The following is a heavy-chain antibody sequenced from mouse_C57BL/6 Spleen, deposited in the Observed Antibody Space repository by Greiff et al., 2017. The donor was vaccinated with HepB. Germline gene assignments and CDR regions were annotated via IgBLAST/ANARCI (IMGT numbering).Heavy chain of an antibody. CDR1: GYAFSSYW. J-gene: IGHJ2*01. V-gene: IGHV1-80*01. CDR2: IYPGDGDT. D-gene: IGHD1-1*01. Sequence: VQLQQSGAELVKPGASVKISCKASGYAFSSYWMNWVKQRPGKGLEWIGQIYPGDGDTNYNGKFKGKATLTADKSSSTAYMQLSSLTSEDSAVYFCAIPFITTVVADYWGQGTTLTVSS. CDR3: AIPFITTVVADY.